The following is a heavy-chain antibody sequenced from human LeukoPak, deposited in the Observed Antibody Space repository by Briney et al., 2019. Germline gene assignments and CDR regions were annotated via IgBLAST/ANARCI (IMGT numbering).Heavy chain of an antibody. V-gene: IGHV4-61*01. J-gene: IGHJ6*02. CDR2: IYYSGST. CDR3: ARGNSYGPYGMDV. Sequence: PSETLSLTCTVSGGSVSSGSYYWSWIRQPPGKGLEWIGYIYYSGSTNYNPSLKSRVTISVDTSKNQFSLKLSSVTAADTAVYYCARGNSYGPYGMDVWGQGTTVTVSS. D-gene: IGHD5-18*01. CDR1: GGSVSSGSYY.